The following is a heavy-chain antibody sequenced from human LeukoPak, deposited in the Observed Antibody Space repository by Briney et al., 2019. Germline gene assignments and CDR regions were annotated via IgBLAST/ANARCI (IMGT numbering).Heavy chain of an antibody. J-gene: IGHJ4*02. Sequence: PGGSLRLSCAASGFTFSGSAMHWVRQSPGKGLEWVGRIRSKANDHATAYAASVRGRFTISRDDSKNTAYLQMNSLKTEDTAVYYCTSRLMTTVNDYRGQGTLVTVSS. CDR2: IRSKANDHAT. CDR3: TSRLMTTVNDY. D-gene: IGHD4-17*01. V-gene: IGHV3-73*01. CDR1: GFTFSGSA.